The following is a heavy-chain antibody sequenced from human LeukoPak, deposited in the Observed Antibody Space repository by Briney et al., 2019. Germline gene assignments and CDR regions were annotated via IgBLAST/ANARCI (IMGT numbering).Heavy chain of an antibody. V-gene: IGHV3-30*18. D-gene: IGHD6-19*01. Sequence: PGGSLRLSCAASGFTFSDYYMHWVRQAPGKGLEWVAVISYDGSNKYYADSVKGRFTISRDNSKNTLFLQMNSLRAEDTAVYYCAKGLYNSGQRGYFDYWGQGTLVTVSS. CDR1: GFTFSDYY. CDR3: AKGLYNSGQRGYFDY. J-gene: IGHJ4*02. CDR2: ISYDGSNK.